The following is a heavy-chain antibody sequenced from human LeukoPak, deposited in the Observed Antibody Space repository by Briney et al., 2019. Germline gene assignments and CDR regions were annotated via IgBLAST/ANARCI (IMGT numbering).Heavy chain of an antibody. CDR2: IYYSGST. CDR1: GGSISSGGYY. CDR3: ARVNVWSGYYYPDY. Sequence: PSQTLSLTCTVSGGSISSGGYYWSWIRQHPGKGLEWIGYIYYSGSTYYNPSLKSRVTISVDTSKNQFSLKLRSVTAADTAVYYCARVNVWSGYYYPDYWGQGTLVTVSS. J-gene: IGHJ4*02. V-gene: IGHV4-31*03. D-gene: IGHD3-3*01.